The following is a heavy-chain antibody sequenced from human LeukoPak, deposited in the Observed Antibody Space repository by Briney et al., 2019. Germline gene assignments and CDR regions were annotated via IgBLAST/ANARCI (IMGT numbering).Heavy chain of an antibody. Sequence: GGSLRLSCAASGFAFSFYAMSWLRQPPGKGLEWVSTISANSGTTSYAASVRGRFTISRDNSKNTLYLQVNTLRADDTATYYCAKPISGGLAVTADWFHPWGQGTLVVVSS. J-gene: IGHJ5*01. CDR1: GFAFSFYA. CDR2: ISANSGTT. V-gene: IGHV3-23*01. CDR3: AKPISGGLAVTADWFHP. D-gene: IGHD6-19*01.